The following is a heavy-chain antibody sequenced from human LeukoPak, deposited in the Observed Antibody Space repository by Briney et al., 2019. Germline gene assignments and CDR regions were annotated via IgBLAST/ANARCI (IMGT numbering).Heavy chain of an antibody. Sequence: SETLSLTCAVSGGSISSYYWSWIRQPPGKGLEWIGYIYYSGSTNYNPSLKSRVTISVDTSKNQFSLKLSSVTAADTAVYYCARSLKGYFDYWGQGTLVTVSS. V-gene: IGHV4-59*01. J-gene: IGHJ4*02. CDR1: GGSISSYY. CDR3: ARSLKGYFDY. CDR2: IYYSGST.